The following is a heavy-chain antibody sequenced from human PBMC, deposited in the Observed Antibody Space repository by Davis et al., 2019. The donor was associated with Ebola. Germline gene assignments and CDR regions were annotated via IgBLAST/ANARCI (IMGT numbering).Heavy chain of an antibody. Sequence: GESLKISCAASGFTFSRHWMTWVRQAPGKGLAWVANINKDGSDKYYVDSVKGRFTISRDNGKNSLYLQMNSLRAEDTAIYYCARDGDWTYDCWGQGTLVTVSS. J-gene: IGHJ4*02. D-gene: IGHD1-7*01. V-gene: IGHV3-7*01. CDR2: INKDGSDK. CDR3: ARDGDWTYDC. CDR1: GFTFSRHW.